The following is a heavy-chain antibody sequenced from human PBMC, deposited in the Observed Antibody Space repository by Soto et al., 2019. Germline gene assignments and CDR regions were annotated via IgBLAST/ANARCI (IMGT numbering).Heavy chain of an antibody. D-gene: IGHD6-13*01. CDR1: GGSFSGYY. J-gene: IGHJ5*02. V-gene: IGHV4-34*01. CDR3: ASKGGIAAADHPPRSDNWFDP. CDR2: INHSGST. Sequence: PSETLSLTCAVYGGSFSGYYWSWIRQPPGKGLEWIGEINHSGSTNYNPSLKSRVTISVDTSKNQFSLKLSSVTAADTAVYYCASKGGIAAADHPPRSDNWFDPWGQGTLVT.